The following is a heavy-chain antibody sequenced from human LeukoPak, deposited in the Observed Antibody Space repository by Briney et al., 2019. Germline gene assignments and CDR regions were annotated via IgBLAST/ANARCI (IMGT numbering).Heavy chain of an antibody. CDR1: GVTFSSYG. CDR2: ISYDGSNK. CDR3: AKDTVGAFDI. Sequence: GGSLRLSCAASGVTFSSYGMHWVRQAPGKGLEWVAVISYDGSNKYYADSVKGRFTISRDNSKNTLYLQMNSLRAEDTAVYYCAKDTVGAFDIWGQGTMVTASS. D-gene: IGHD4-23*01. J-gene: IGHJ3*02. V-gene: IGHV3-30*18.